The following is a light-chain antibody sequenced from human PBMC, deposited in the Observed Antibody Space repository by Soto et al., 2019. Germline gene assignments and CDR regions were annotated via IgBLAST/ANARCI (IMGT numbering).Light chain of an antibody. CDR3: SSFAGSTTPLYV. CDR1: SSDVGSYNL. J-gene: IGLJ1*01. V-gene: IGLV2-23*02. CDR2: AVS. Sequence: QSALTQPASVSGSPGQSITISCTGTSSDVGSYNLVSWYQHFPGKAPKVMIYAVSKRPSGVSNRFSGSKSGNTASLTISGLQAEDEGDYYCSSFAGSTTPLYVFGTGTKVTVL.